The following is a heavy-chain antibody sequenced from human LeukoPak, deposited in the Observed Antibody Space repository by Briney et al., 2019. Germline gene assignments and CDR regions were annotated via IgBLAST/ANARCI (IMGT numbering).Heavy chain of an antibody. CDR2: IYYSGST. CDR3: ARWLAAAGTGWFDP. CDR1: GGSISSYY. V-gene: IGHV4-59*01. Sequence: SETLSLTCTVSGGSISSYYWSWIRQPPGKGLEWIGYIYYSGSTNYNPSLKSRVTISVDTSKNQFSLKLSSVTAADTAVYYCARWLAAAGTGWFDPRGQGTLVTVSS. D-gene: IGHD6-13*01. J-gene: IGHJ5*02.